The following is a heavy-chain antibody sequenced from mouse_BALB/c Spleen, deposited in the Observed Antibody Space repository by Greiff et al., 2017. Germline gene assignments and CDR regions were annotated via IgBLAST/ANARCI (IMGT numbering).Heavy chain of an antibody. Sequence: EVHLVESGPSLVKPSQTLSLTCSVTGDSITSGYWNWIRKFPGNKLEYMGYISYSGSTYYNPSLKSRISITRDTSKNQYYLQLNSVTTEDTATYYCARWGYGSSVFAYWGQGTLVTVSA. CDR1: GDSITSGY. CDR3: ARWGYGSSVFAY. V-gene: IGHV3-8*02. D-gene: IGHD1-1*01. CDR2: ISYSGST. J-gene: IGHJ3*01.